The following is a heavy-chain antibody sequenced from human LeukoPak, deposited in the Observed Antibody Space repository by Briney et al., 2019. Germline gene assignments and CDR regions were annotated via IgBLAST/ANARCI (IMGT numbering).Heavy chain of an antibody. J-gene: IGHJ6*02. CDR3: ARGNGDYAALSGYYYYGMDV. D-gene: IGHD4-17*01. Sequence: SETLSLTCAVYGGSSSGYYWSWIRQPPGKGLEWIGEINHSGSTNYNPSLKSRVTISVDTPKNQFSLKLSSVTAADTAVYYCARGNGDYAALSGYYYYGMDVWGQGTTVTVSS. CDR1: GGSSSGYY. V-gene: IGHV4-34*01. CDR2: INHSGST.